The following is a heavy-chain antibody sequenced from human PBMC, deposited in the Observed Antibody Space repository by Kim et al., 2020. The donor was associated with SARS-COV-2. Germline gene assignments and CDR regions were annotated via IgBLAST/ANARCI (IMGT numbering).Heavy chain of an antibody. Sequence: SRVTISVDTSKNQFSLKLSSVTAADTAVYYCARRPRRYSSSWQYYYYMDVWGKGTTVTVSS. D-gene: IGHD6-13*01. CDR3: ARRPRRYSSSWQYYYYMDV. V-gene: IGHV4-59*01. J-gene: IGHJ6*03.